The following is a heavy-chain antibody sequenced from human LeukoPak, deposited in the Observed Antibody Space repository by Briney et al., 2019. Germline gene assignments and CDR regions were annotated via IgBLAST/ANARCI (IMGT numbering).Heavy chain of an antibody. CDR2: ISAYNGKT. CDR3: ARSMPPTCIAAADPWCFDY. Sequence: ASVKASCKASGYTFTSYGISWERQAPGQGLEWMGWISAYNGKTNYAQKLQGRVTMTTDTSTSTAYMELRSLRSDDTAVYYCARSMPPTCIAAADPWCFDYWGQGTLVTVSS. D-gene: IGHD6-13*01. CDR1: GYTFTSYG. J-gene: IGHJ4*02. V-gene: IGHV1-18*04.